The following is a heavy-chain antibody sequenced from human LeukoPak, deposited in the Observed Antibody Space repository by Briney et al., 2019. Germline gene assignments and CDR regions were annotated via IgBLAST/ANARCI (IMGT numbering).Heavy chain of an antibody. V-gene: IGHV3-23*01. CDR3: AKAGTTYQGMDYFDY. CDR1: GFTFSSYA. CDR2: ISGSGGST. Sequence: GGSLRLSCAASGFTFSSYAMSWVRQAPGKGLEWVSAISGSGGSTYYADSVKGRFTISRDNSRNTLYLQMNSLRAEDTAVYYCAKAGTTYQGMDYFDYWGQGTLVTVSS. D-gene: IGHD1-1*01. J-gene: IGHJ4*02.